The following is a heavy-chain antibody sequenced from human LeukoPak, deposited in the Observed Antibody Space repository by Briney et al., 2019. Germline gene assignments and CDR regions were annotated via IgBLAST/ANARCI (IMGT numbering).Heavy chain of an antibody. D-gene: IGHD1-26*01. J-gene: IGHJ4*02. CDR1: GFTFSSYG. CDR3: AKGTSGSFSYYFDY. Sequence: GGTLRLSCAASGFTFSSYGMSWVRQAPGKVLEWVSAISGGGGSTYYADSVKGRFTISRDNSKNTLYLQMNSLRAEDTAVYYCAKGTSGSFSYYFDYWGQGTLVTVSS. CDR2: ISGGGGST. V-gene: IGHV3-23*01.